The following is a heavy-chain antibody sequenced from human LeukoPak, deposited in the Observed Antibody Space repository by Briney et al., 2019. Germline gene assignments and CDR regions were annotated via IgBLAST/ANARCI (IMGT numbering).Heavy chain of an antibody. CDR3: AAIAARPGVDY. CDR2: TRNKANSYTT. V-gene: IGHV3-72*01. Sequence: GGSLRLSCAASGFTFSDHYMDWVRQAPGKRLEWVGRTRNKANSYTTEYAASVKGRFTISRDDSKNSLYLQMNSLKTEDTAVYYCAAIAARPGVDYWGQGTLVTVSS. D-gene: IGHD6-6*01. CDR1: GFTFSDHY. J-gene: IGHJ4*02.